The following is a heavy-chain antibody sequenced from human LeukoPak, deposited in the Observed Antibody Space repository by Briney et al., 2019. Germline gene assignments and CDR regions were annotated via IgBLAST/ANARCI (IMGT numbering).Heavy chain of an antibody. CDR3: ARDTPSGFTSQQLVLGRWYFDL. CDR1: GYTFTSYY. V-gene: IGHV1-46*01. CDR2: INPSGGST. D-gene: IGHD6-13*01. J-gene: IGHJ2*01. Sequence: ASVKVSCKASGYTFTSYYMHWVRQAPGQGLEWMGIINPSGGSTSYAQKFQGRVIMTRDMSTSTVYMELSSLRSEDTAVYYCARDTPSGFTSQQLVLGRWYFDLWGRGTLVTVSS.